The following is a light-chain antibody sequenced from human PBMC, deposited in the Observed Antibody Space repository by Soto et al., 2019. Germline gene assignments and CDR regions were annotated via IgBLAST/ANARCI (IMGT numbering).Light chain of an antibody. CDR1: QSVNSN. J-gene: IGKJ4*02. CDR3: QQYNFWPPLT. CDR2: DAS. Sequence: EIVMTQSPATLSVSPGERATLSCRASQSVNSNLAWYRQKPGQAPRLLISDASTRATGVPARFSGSGSGTEFTLTISRLQSEDSGIYCCQQYNFWPPLTFGGGTKVEIK. V-gene: IGKV3-15*01.